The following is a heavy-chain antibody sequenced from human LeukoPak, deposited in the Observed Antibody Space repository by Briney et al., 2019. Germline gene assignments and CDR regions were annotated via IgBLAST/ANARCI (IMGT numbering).Heavy chain of an antibody. Sequence: PSETLSLTCSVSGGSISSSDYYWGWIRQPPGKGLEWIGSISYSGITYYNPSFKSRVTISIDTSKKQFSLRLTSMTAADTAFYYCARGSLYSSGWYYGYYYMDVWGKGTTVTVSS. CDR1: GGSISSSDYY. V-gene: IGHV4-39*07. D-gene: IGHD6-19*01. CDR2: ISYSGIT. J-gene: IGHJ6*03. CDR3: ARGSLYSSGWYYGYYYMDV.